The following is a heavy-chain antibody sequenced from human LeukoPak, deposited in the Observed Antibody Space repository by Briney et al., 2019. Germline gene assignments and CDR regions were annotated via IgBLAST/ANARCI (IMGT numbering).Heavy chain of an antibody. CDR3: ARVRDGYKFWFDP. CDR2: INPNSGGT. D-gene: IGHD5-24*01. J-gene: IGHJ5*02. CDR1: GYTFTGYY. V-gene: IGHV1-2*04. Sequence: ASVKVSCKASGYTFTGYYMHWVRQAPGQGLEWMGWINPNSGGTNYAQKFQGWVTMTRDTSISTAYMELSRLRSDDTAVYYCARVRDGYKFWFDPWGQGTLVTVSS.